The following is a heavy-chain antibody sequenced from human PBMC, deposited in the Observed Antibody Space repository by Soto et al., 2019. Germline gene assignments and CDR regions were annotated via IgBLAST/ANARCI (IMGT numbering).Heavy chain of an antibody. D-gene: IGHD2-2*01. CDR2: INHSGST. Sequence: QVQLQQWGAGLLKPSETLSLTCAVYGGSFSGYYWSWIRQPPGKGLEWIGEINHSGSTTYNPSLKSRVTISVDTSKNQFSLKLSSVAAADTAVYYCARGLRGVVPAAYTYYYYYGMDVWGQGTTVTVSS. CDR1: GGSFSGYY. CDR3: ARGLRGVVPAAYTYYYYYGMDV. J-gene: IGHJ6*02. V-gene: IGHV4-34*01.